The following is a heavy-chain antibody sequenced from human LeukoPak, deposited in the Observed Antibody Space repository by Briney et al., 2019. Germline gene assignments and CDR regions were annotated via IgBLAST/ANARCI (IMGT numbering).Heavy chain of an antibody. D-gene: IGHD6-19*01. V-gene: IGHV1-2*02. Sequence: ASVKVSCNASGYTFTDYYIHRVQEAPGQGLEWMGWINPNSGGTNYAQKFQGRVTMTRDTSISTASRELSRLRSDDTAGYCCASVAVPGLWGQGTLVTVSS. J-gene: IGHJ4*02. CDR2: INPNSGGT. CDR3: ASVAVPGL. CDR1: GYTFTDYY.